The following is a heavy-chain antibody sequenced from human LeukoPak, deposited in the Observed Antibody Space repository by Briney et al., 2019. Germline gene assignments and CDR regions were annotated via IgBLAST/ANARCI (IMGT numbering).Heavy chain of an antibody. D-gene: IGHD3-10*01. Sequence: GGSLRLSCAASGFTVSTNYMTWVRQAPGMGLECVSVIHSDGYTDYAGSVKGRFTISRDNSKNTVFLQMNSLRAEDTAVYYCARDRHYHDSASYAFDIWGRGTMVTVSS. CDR1: GFTVSTNY. CDR3: ARDRHYHDSASYAFDI. CDR2: IHSDGYT. J-gene: IGHJ3*02. V-gene: IGHV3-53*01.